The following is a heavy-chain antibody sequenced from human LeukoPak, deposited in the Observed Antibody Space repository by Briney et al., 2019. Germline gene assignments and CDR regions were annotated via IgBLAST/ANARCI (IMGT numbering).Heavy chain of an antibody. CDR2: ISPNGGDT. V-gene: IGHV1-46*01. Sequence: ASVKVSCKASGYTFTSYYFRWVRQAPGQGLDWMGMISPNGGDTSYPQKFQGRVTMTRDTSTSTVYMELSSLRSEDTAVYYCARGAAGWYSTSLFDYWGQGTLVTVSS. J-gene: IGHJ4*02. CDR1: GYTFTSYY. D-gene: IGHD6-6*01. CDR3: ARGAAGWYSTSLFDY.